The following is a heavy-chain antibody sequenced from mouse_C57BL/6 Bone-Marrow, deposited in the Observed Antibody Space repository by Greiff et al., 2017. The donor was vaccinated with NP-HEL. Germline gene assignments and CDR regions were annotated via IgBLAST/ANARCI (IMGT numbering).Heavy chain of an antibody. CDR1: EYEFPSHD. CDR3: PPLWSAYSSFHF. V-gene: IGHV5-2*01. CDR2: INSDGGST. D-gene: IGHD6-1*01. Sequence: EVQGVESGGGLVQPGESRKRSGESNEYEFPSHDMSWVRKTPEKRLELVAAINSDGGSTYYPDTMERRFIISRDNTKKTLYLQMSSLRSQPTALFSSPPLWSAYSSFHFCPPGTTVPVSS. J-gene: IGHJ1*01.